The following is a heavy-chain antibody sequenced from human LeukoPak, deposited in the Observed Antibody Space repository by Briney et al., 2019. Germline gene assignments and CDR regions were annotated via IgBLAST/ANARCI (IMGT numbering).Heavy chain of an antibody. J-gene: IGHJ5*02. CDR3: ARGSWRFDYGDSGFDP. D-gene: IGHD4-17*01. Sequence: GGSLRLSCAASGFTFSSYAIHWVRQAPGKGLEWVAVISYDETSKNYADSVKGRFTISRDNSKNTLYLQMNSLRVEDTAVYYCARGSWRFDYGDSGFDPWGQGTLVTVSS. CDR1: GFTFSSYA. CDR2: ISYDETSK. V-gene: IGHV3-30*04.